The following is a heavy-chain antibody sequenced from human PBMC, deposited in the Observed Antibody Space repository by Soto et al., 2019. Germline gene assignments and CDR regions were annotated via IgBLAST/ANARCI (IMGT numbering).Heavy chain of an antibody. CDR2: ISYDGSNK. Sequence: GWSLRLSCAASGFTFSSFSLHWVRQAPGKGLEWLALISYDGSNKYNADSVKGRFTISRDNPNNTLYLQLSSLRPEDTAVYYCARTTTVAGTPEFDYWGQGTLVTVSS. J-gene: IGHJ4*02. D-gene: IGHD6-19*01. CDR1: GFTFSSFS. V-gene: IGHV3-30-3*01. CDR3: ARTTTVAGTPEFDY.